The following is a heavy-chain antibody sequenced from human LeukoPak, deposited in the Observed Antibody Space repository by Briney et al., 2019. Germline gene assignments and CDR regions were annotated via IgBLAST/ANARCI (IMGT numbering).Heavy chain of an antibody. CDR1: GFTSSSYA. CDR3: AKGSSTLLYGDLRGWFDP. J-gene: IGHJ5*02. V-gene: IGHV3-23*01. Sequence: GGSLRLSXAASGFTSSSYAMSWVCQAPGKGLEWVSAISGSGGSTYYADSVKGRFTISRDNSKNTLYLQMNSLRAEDTAVYYCAKGSSTLLYGDLRGWFDPWGQGTWSPSPQ. CDR2: ISGSGGST. D-gene: IGHD4-17*01.